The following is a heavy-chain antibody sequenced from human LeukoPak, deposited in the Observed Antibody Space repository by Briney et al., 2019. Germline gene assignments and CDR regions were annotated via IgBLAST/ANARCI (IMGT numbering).Heavy chain of an antibody. CDR2: IYTSGST. Sequence: SETLSLTCTVSGGSISSGSYYWSWIRQPAGKGLEWIGRIYTSGSTNYNPSLKSRVTISVDTSKNQFSLKLSSVTAADTAVYYCARIPTNAVPAAHNGFDIWGQGTMLTVSS. J-gene: IGHJ3*02. CDR1: GGSISSGSYY. CDR3: ARIPTNAVPAAHNGFDI. D-gene: IGHD2-2*01. V-gene: IGHV4-61*02.